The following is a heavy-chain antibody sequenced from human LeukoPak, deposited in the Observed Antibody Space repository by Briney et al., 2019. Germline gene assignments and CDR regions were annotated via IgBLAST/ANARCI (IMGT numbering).Heavy chain of an antibody. CDR1: GYTFTSYG. J-gene: IGHJ4*02. D-gene: IGHD2-2*02. CDR2: ISAYNGNT. Sequence: ASVKVSCKASGYTFTSYGISWVRQAPGQGLEWMGWISAYNGNTNYAQKLQGRVTMTTDTSTSTAYMELRSLRSDDTAVYYCATDPLGSLPYCSSTSCYSHWGQGTLVTVSS. CDR3: ATDPLGSLPYCSSTSCYSH. V-gene: IGHV1-18*01.